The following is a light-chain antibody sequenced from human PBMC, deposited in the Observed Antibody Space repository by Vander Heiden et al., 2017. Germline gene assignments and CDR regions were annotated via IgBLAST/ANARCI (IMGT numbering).Light chain of an antibody. CDR3: QSYDSSLSGSGV. Sequence: QSVLTQPPSVSGAPGQRVPISCTGSSSHIGAGYDVHWYQQLPGTAPKLLIYGNNNRPSGVPDRFSGSKSGTSASLAITGLQAEDEADYYCQSYDSSLSGSGVFGTGTKVTVL. CDR2: GNN. CDR1: SSHIGAGYD. V-gene: IGLV1-40*01. J-gene: IGLJ1*01.